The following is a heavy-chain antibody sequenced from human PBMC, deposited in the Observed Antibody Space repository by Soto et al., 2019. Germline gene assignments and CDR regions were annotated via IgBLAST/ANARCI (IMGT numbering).Heavy chain of an antibody. CDR1: GGSISSGGYY. J-gene: IGHJ5*02. Sequence: SETLSLTCTGSGGSISSGGYYWSWIRQHPGKGLEWIGYIYYSGSTYYNPSLKSRVTISVDTSKNQFSLKLSSVTAADTAVYYCARSYYDFWSGRNWFDPWGQGTLVTVSS. D-gene: IGHD3-3*01. CDR3: ARSYYDFWSGRNWFDP. V-gene: IGHV4-31*03. CDR2: IYYSGST.